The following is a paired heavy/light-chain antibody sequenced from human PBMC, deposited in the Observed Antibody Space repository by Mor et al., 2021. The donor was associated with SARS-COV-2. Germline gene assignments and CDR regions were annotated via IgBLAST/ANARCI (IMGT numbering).Light chain of an antibody. J-gene: IGLJ3*02. CDR2: DFT. CDR3: CPYANSNTFTV. V-gene: IGLV2-23*02. Sequence: QSALTQPASVSGSPGQSITISCTGTSSDVGAYNFVSWYRQHPGKAPQLIIYDFTKRPSGVSTRFSGSKSGNTASLTISGLQAEDEATYYCCPYANSNTFTVFGGGTKLTVL. CDR1: SSDVGAYNF.
Heavy chain of an antibody. Sequence: EVQMVQSGGGLVQPGGSLRLSCAASGFTLSSWSLNWVRQAPGKGLEWLSFITISGDSIFYADSVKGRFTISRDNAKNTVYLQMNSLRAEDSAVYYCAIMAIQYYMDVWGTGTTVTVSS. J-gene: IGHJ6*03. CDR3: AIMAIQYYMDV. CDR2: ITISGDSI. D-gene: IGHD2-8*01. CDR1: GFTLSSWS. V-gene: IGHV3-48*01.